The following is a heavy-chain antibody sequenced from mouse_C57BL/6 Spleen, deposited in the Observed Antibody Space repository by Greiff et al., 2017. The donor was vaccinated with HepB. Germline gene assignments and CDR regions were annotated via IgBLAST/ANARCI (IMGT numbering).Heavy chain of an antibody. CDR3: ARNGPSYYGSSDY. CDR2: IHPNSGST. V-gene: IGHV1-64*01. CDR1: GYTFTSYW. Sequence: VKLQQPGAELVKPGASVKLSCKASGYTFTSYWMHWVKQRPGQGLEWIGMIHPNSGSTNYNEKFKSKATLTVDKSSSTAYMQLSSLTSEDSAVYYCARNGPSYYGSSDYWGQGTTLTVSS. J-gene: IGHJ2*01. D-gene: IGHD1-1*01.